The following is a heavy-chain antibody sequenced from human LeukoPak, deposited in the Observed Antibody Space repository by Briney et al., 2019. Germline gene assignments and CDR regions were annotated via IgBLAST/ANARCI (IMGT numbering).Heavy chain of an antibody. CDR3: ARETLWFIDY. D-gene: IGHD3-10*01. CDR1: GFTFSSYS. CDR2: ISSSSSYI. V-gene: IGHV3-21*01. Sequence: GGSLRLSCAASGFTFSSYSMNWVRQAPGKGLEWVSSISSSSSYIYYADSVKGRFTISRDNAKNSLYLQMNNLRAEDTAVYYCARETLWFIDYWGQGTLVTVSS. J-gene: IGHJ4*02.